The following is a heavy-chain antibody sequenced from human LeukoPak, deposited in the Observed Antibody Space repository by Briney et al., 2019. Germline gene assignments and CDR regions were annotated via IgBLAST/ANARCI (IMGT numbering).Heavy chain of an antibody. CDR1: GFTFSSLV. Sequence: PGRSLRLSCAASGFTFSSLVMHWVRQAPGKGLEWVALIAYDGSNKYYADSVKGRFTISRDNSKNTLYLQMNSLRAEDTAVYYCAKDRGSWNDLSGYYFDYWGQGTLVTVSS. CDR2: IAYDGSNK. CDR3: AKDRGSWNDLSGYYFDY. V-gene: IGHV3-30*18. D-gene: IGHD1-1*01. J-gene: IGHJ4*02.